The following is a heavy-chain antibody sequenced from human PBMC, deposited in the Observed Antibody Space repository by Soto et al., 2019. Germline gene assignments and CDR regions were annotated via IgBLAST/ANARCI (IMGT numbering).Heavy chain of an antibody. CDR2: IYYSGST. J-gene: IGHJ5*02. Sequence: PSETLSLTCAVSGYSISSSNWWGWIRQPPGKGLEWIGYIYYSGSTYCNPSLKSRVTMSVDTSKNQFSLKLSSVTAVDTAVYYCERKSSGYALDPWGQGTLVTVYS. CDR3: ERKSSGYALDP. CDR1: GYSISSSNW. D-gene: IGHD5-12*01. V-gene: IGHV4-28*01.